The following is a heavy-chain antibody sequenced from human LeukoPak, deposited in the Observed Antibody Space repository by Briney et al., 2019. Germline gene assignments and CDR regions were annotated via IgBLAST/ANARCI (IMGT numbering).Heavy chain of an antibody. Sequence: GGSLRLSCAASGFTFSSYWMSWVRQAPGKGLEWVANIKQDGSEKYYVDSVKGRFAISRDNAKNSLYLQMNSLRAEDTAVYYCARDLYGDYVDYWGQGTLVTVSS. CDR1: GFTFSSYW. J-gene: IGHJ4*02. V-gene: IGHV3-7*01. CDR2: IKQDGSEK. CDR3: ARDLYGDYVDY. D-gene: IGHD4-17*01.